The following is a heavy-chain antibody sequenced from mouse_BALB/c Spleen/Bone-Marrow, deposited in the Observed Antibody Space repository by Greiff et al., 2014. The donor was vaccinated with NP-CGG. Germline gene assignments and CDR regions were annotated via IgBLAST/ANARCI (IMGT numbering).Heavy chain of an antibody. CDR3: AGNYGNYVGAMDY. V-gene: IGHV2-6*02. CDR1: GFSLTSYG. J-gene: IGHJ4*01. Sequence: VKLVESGPGLVAPSQSLSITCTVSGFSLTSYGVHWVRQPPGKGLEWLVVIWSDGSTTYNSALKSRLSISKDNSKSQVFLKMNSLQTDDTAMYYCAGNYGNYVGAMDYWGQGTSVTVSS. D-gene: IGHD2-1*01. CDR2: IWSDGST.